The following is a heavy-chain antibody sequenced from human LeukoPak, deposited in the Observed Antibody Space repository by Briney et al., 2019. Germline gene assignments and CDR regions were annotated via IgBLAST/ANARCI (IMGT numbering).Heavy chain of an antibody. CDR3: ARFYYGSGSYYPSFDY. D-gene: IGHD3-10*01. CDR2: ISSSSSTI. V-gene: IGHV3-48*04. CDR1: GFTFSSYS. Sequence: PGGSLRLSCAASGFTFSSYSMNWVRQAPGKGLEWVSYISSSSSTIYYADSVKGRFTISRDNAKNSLYLQMNSLRAEDTAVYYCARFYYGSGSYYPSFDYWGQGTLVTVSS. J-gene: IGHJ4*02.